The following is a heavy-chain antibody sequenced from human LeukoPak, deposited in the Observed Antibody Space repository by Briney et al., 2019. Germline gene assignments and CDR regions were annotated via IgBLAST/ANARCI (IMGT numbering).Heavy chain of an antibody. CDR3: ARGGEMTTVTKGANDY. CDR2: INPNSGGT. CDR1: GNSFTGYY. D-gene: IGHD4-17*01. J-gene: IGHJ4*02. Sequence: ASVKVSCKASGNSFTGYYMHWVRQAPGQGLEWMGWINPNSGGTNYAQKFQGRVTMTRDTSISTAYMELSRLRPDDTDVYYCARGGEMTTVTKGANDYWGQGTLVTVSS. V-gene: IGHV1-2*02.